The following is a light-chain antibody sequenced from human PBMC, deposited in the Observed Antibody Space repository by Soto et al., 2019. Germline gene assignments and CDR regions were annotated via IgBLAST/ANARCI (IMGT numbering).Light chain of an antibody. J-gene: IGKJ1*01. CDR2: GAS. CDR3: QEYGTPRT. Sequence: EIVLTQSPGTLSLSPGEGATLSCRSSQSVSRNYLAWYQQKPGQAPRLLIYGASTRDTGIPDRFSGSGSGTDLTLTISRLEPDDFSVYYCQEYGTPRTFGQGTKVEIK. CDR1: QSVSRNY. V-gene: IGKV3-20*01.